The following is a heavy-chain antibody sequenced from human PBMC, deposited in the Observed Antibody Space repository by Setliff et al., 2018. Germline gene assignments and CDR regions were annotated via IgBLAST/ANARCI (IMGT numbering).Heavy chain of an antibody. CDR3: ARLWISYESNTYFYPKYFDP. CDR1: GGSISSHY. V-gene: IGHV4-59*11. D-gene: IGHD3-22*01. J-gene: IGHJ4*02. Sequence: SETLSLTCTVSGGSISSHYWSWIRQPPGKGLEWIGSIYYSGSTNYNPSLKSRVTISVDTSKNQFSLKLSSVTAADTAVYYCARLWISYESNTYFYPKYFDPWGQGTLVTVSS. CDR2: IYYSGST.